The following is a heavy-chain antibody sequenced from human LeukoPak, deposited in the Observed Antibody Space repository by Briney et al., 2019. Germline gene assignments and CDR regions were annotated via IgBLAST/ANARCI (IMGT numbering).Heavy chain of an antibody. D-gene: IGHD3-3*01. CDR3: AGGRPYYDFWSGYYPY. V-gene: IGHV5-51*01. CDR1: GYSFTNYW. Sequence: GESLKISCKGSGYSFTNYWIGWVRQMPGKGLEWMGIIYPGDSDTRYSPSFQGQVTISADKSISTAYLQWSSLKASDTAMYYCAGGRPYYDFWSGYYPYWGQGTLVTVSS. J-gene: IGHJ4*02. CDR2: IYPGDSDT.